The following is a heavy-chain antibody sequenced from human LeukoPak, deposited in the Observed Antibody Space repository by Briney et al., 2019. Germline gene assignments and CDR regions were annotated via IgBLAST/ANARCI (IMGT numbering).Heavy chain of an antibody. CDR2: IWYDGSNK. V-gene: IGHV3-33*06. Sequence: PGGSLRLSCAASGFTFSSYGMHWVRQAPGKGLEWVAVIWYDGSNKYYADSVKGRFTISRDNSKNTLYLQMNSLRAEDTAVYYCAKTRGSYCSSTSCSAFDYWGQGTLVTVSS. CDR3: AKTRGSYCSSTSCSAFDY. J-gene: IGHJ4*02. D-gene: IGHD2-2*01. CDR1: GFTFSSYG.